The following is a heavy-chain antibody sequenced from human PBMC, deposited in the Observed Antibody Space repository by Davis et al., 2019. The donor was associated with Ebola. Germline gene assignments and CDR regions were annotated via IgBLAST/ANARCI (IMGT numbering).Heavy chain of an antibody. Sequence: GGSLRLSCAASGFTFSSYEMNWVRQAPGKGLEWVSYISSSGSTIYYADSVKGRFTISRDNSKNTLYLQMNSLRAEDTAVYYCARDGSYSNLDYWGQGTLVTVSS. V-gene: IGHV3-48*03. CDR1: GFTFSSYE. CDR2: ISSSGSTI. D-gene: IGHD4-11*01. CDR3: ARDGSYSNLDY. J-gene: IGHJ4*02.